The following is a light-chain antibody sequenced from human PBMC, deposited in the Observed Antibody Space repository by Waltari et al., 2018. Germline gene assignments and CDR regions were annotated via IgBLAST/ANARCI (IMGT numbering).Light chain of an antibody. J-gene: IGLJ3*02. Sequence: SYELTQPPSVSVSPGQTARITCSGDALPNYDPQGYQQKPGQVPVLVMYKDTERPSGITERFSGSTSGTTVTLTIGGVQAEDEADYYCQSADTSGSWVFGGGTKLAVL. CDR1: ALPNYD. V-gene: IGLV3-25*03. CDR2: KDT. CDR3: QSADTSGSWV.